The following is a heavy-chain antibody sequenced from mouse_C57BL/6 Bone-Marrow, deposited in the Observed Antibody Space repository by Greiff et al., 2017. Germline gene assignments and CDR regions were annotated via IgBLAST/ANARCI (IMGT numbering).Heavy chain of an antibody. J-gene: IGHJ2*01. CDR3: ARGGLRRDYFDY. CDR1: GFTFSDYY. V-gene: IGHV5-16*01. CDR2: INYDGSCT. Sequence: EVKLVESEGGLVQPGSSMKLSCTASGFTFSDYYMAWVRQVPEKGLEWVANINYDGSCTYYLDSLKSRFIISRDNAKNILYLQMSSLKSEDTATYYCARGGLRRDYFDYWGQGTTLTVSS. D-gene: IGHD2-4*01.